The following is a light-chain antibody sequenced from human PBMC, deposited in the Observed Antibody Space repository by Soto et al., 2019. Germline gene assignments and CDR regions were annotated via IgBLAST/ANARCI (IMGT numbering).Light chain of an antibody. CDR1: QSISIY. V-gene: IGKV1-39*01. CDR3: QQSYSISYT. Sequence: DIQMTQSPSSLSASVGDRVTITCRASQSISIYLNWYQQKPGKAPKLLIYAASSLQSGVPSRFSGSGSGTDFTLTISSLQPEDFAIYYCQQSYSISYTFGQGTKLELK. CDR2: AAS. J-gene: IGKJ2*01.